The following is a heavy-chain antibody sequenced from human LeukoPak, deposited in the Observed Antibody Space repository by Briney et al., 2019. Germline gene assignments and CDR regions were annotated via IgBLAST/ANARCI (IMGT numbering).Heavy chain of an antibody. D-gene: IGHD2-2*01. CDR2: IYPGDSDT. CDR3: ARDHKVVPRPFDI. J-gene: IGHJ3*02. Sequence: GESLKISCKGSGYSFTSYWIGWVRQMPGKGLEWMGIIYPGDSDTRYSPSFQGQVTISADKSISTAYLQWSSLKAADTAVYYCARDHKVVPRPFDIWGQGTMVTVSS. CDR1: GYSFTSYW. V-gene: IGHV5-51*01.